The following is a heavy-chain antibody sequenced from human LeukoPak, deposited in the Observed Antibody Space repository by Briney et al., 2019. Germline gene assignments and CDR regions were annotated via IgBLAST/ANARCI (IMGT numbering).Heavy chain of an antibody. J-gene: IGHJ4*02. D-gene: IGHD2-15*01. CDR1: GGTFSSYS. CDR3: AAYCSGGSCHGVFDY. V-gene: IGHV1-69*01. Sequence: SVKVSCKASGGTFSSYSISWVRQAPGQGLEWMGGIIPIFGTANYAQKFQGRVTITADESTSTAYMELSSLRSEDTAVYYCAAYCSGGSCHGVFDYWGQGTLVTVSS. CDR2: IIPIFGTA.